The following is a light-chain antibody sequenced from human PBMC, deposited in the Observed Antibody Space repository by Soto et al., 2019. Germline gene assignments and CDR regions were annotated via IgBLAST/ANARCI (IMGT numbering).Light chain of an antibody. CDR3: HQSYSTPYS. V-gene: IGKV1-39*01. CDR2: AAS. CDR1: QSISSF. Sequence: DIQMTQPPSSLSASVGDRVTITCRASQSISSFLNWYQQKPGKAPKLLIYAASSFQSDGPSRFSGSGSGTDFTLTISSLQPEDFATYYCHQSYSTPYSFGQGNKLEIK. J-gene: IGKJ2*03.